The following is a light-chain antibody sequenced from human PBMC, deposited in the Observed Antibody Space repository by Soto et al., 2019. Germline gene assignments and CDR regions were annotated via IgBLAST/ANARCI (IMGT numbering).Light chain of an antibody. J-gene: IGKJ4*01. CDR2: DAS. CDR3: QQRSSWPLT. V-gene: IGKV3-11*01. Sequence: EIVLTQSPATLSLSPGERATLSCRASQSVSSYLAWYHQKPGQAPRLLIYDASNRATGIPPRFSGSGSGTAFTLTISSLEPEDFAVYYCQQRSSWPLTFGGGTKVEIK. CDR1: QSVSSY.